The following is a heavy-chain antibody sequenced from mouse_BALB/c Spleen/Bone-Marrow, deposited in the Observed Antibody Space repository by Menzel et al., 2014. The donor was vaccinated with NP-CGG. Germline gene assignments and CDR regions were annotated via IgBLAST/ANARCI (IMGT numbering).Heavy chain of an antibody. CDR3: SSYAMDY. CDR2: IDPANGNT. V-gene: IGHV14-3*02. J-gene: IGHJ4*01. CDR1: GFNIKDTY. Sequence: VQLQQSGAELVKPGASVKLSCTASGFNIKDTYMHWVNRRPEQGLEWIGRIDPANGNTKYDPKFQGKATITADTSSNTAYLQLSSLTSEDTAVYYGSSYAMDYWGQGTSVTVSS.